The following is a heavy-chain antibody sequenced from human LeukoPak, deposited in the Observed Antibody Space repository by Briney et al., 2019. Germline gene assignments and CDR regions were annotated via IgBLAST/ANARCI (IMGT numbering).Heavy chain of an antibody. CDR3: AKDSRIAAGYAGLFDY. J-gene: IGHJ4*02. D-gene: IGHD6-13*01. V-gene: IGHV3-23*01. CDR2: INGGGGST. Sequence: GGSLRLSCAASGFTFSNYAMGWVRQAPGKGLEWVSAINGGGGSTYYTDSVKGWFTISRDNSKNTLYLQMNSLRAEDTAVYYCAKDSRIAAGYAGLFDYWGQGTLVTVSS. CDR1: GFTFSNYA.